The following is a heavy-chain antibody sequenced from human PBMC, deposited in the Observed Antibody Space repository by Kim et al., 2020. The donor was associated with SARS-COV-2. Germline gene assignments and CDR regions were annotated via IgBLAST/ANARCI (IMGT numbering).Heavy chain of an antibody. J-gene: IGHJ6*02. Sequence: ASVKVSCKTSGYPFSGFYIHWVRQAPGRGLELMGWISPNNGATKYAEASQGRVTMTRDTSINTAYMELSRLKSDDTAIYFCARGSDYHGLDVWGQGTTVTVSS. CDR1: GYPFSGFY. V-gene: IGHV1-2*02. CDR3: ARGSDYHGLDV. CDR2: ISPNNGAT.